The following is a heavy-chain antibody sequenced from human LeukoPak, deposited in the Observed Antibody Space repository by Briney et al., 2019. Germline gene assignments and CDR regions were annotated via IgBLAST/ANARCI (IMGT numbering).Heavy chain of an antibody. Sequence: SETLSLTCTVSGGSISSYYWSWIRQPPGKGLEWIGYIYYSGSTNYNPSPKSRVTISVDTSKNQFSLKLSSVTAADTAVYYCARADYYDSSGFDYWGQGTLVTVSS. CDR3: ARADYYDSSGFDY. J-gene: IGHJ4*02. CDR1: GGSISSYY. V-gene: IGHV4-59*01. CDR2: IYYSGST. D-gene: IGHD3-22*01.